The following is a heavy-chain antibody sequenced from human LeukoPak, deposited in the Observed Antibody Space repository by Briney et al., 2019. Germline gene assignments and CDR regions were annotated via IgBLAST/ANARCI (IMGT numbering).Heavy chain of an antibody. CDR3: ARGNMTTVTTKLYYYYGMDV. J-gene: IGHJ6*02. CDR2: ISSNGGST. V-gene: IGHV3-64*01. CDR1: GFTFSSYA. D-gene: IGHD4-17*01. Sequence: GGSLRLSCAASGFTFSSYAMHWVRQAPGKGLEYVSAISSNGGSTYYANSVKGRFTISRDNSKNTLYLQMGSQRAEDMAVYYCARGNMTTVTTKLYYYYGMDVWGQGTTVTVSS.